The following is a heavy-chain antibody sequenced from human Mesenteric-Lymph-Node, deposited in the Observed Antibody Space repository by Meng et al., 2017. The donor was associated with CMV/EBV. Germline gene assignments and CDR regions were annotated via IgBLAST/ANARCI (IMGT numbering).Heavy chain of an antibody. J-gene: IGHJ4*02. V-gene: IGHV3-30-3*01. Sequence: GESLKISCAASGFTFSSYAMHWVRQAPGKGLEWVAVISYDGSNKYYADSVKGRFTISRDNSKNTLYLQMNSLRAEDTALYYCAKDPVSYYDSSGFRTFDYWGQGTLVTVSS. D-gene: IGHD3-22*01. CDR2: ISYDGSNK. CDR1: GFTFSSYA. CDR3: AKDPVSYYDSSGFRTFDY.